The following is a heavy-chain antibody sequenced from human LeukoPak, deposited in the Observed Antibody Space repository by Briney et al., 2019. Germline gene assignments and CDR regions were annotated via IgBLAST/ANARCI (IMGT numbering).Heavy chain of an antibody. CDR3: ARRPTVTTPLTA. CDR1: GLTFSTYN. V-gene: IGHV3-48*01. CDR2: IDSSNSPI. J-gene: IGHJ5*02. D-gene: IGHD4-17*01. Sequence: GGSLRLSCAASGLTFSTYNMNWVRQAPGKGLEWVSYIDSSNSPIYYADSVKGRFTISRDNGKNSLYLQMNSLRAEDTAVYYCARRPTVTTPLTAWGQGTLVTVSS.